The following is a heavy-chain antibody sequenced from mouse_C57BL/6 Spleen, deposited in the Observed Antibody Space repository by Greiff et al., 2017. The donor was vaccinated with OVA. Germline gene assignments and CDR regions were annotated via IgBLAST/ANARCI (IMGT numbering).Heavy chain of an antibody. CDR3: AREGLYGSSEGFAY. CDR2: IYPGSGNT. V-gene: IGHV1-76*01. J-gene: IGHJ3*01. CDR1: GYTFTDYY. D-gene: IGHD1-1*01. Sequence: VQLQQSGAELVRPGASVKLSCKASGYTFTDYYINWVKQRPGQGLEWIARIYPGSGNTYYNEKFKGKATLTAEKSSSTAYMQLSSLTSEDSAVYFCAREGLYGSSEGFAYWGQGTLVTVSA.